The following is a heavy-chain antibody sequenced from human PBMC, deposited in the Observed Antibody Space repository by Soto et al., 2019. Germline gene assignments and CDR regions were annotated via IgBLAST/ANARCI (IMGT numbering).Heavy chain of an antibody. V-gene: IGHV3-33*01. CDR3: ARSSLAAVFEY. CDR1: GFTFSSYG. Sequence: QVQLVESGGGVVQPGRSLRLSCAASGFTFSSYGMHWVRQAPGKGLEWVAVIWYDGSNKYYADSVKGRFTISRDNSKNTLYLQMNSLRAEDTAVYYCARSSLAAVFEYWGQGTLVTVSS. D-gene: IGHD6-13*01. CDR2: IWYDGSNK. J-gene: IGHJ4*02.